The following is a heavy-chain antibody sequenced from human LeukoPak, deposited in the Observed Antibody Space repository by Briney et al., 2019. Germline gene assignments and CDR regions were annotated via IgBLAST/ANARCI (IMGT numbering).Heavy chain of an antibody. CDR2: IYHSGTT. J-gene: IGHJ4*02. Sequence: PSQTLSLTCAVSGGSISSGGYSWGWIRQPPGKGLEWIGYIYHSGTTYYNPSLRSRVTISVDRSKNLFSLNLNSVTAADTAVYYCASEKVVPTAMGIDYWGQGTLVTVSS. CDR3: ASEKVVPTAMGIDY. CDR1: GGSISSGGYS. V-gene: IGHV4-30-2*01. D-gene: IGHD2-2*01.